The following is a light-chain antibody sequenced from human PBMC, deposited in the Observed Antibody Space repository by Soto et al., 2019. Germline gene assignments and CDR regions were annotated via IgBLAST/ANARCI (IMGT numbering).Light chain of an antibody. Sequence: QSVLTQPPSASGSPGQSVTISCAGTINDVGGYNYVSWYQQHPGKVPQLMIYQVTKRPSGVPDRFSAPKSDTTASLTISGLQAEDEGDYYCMSYAGGNRFVFGTGTKVTVL. J-gene: IGLJ1*01. V-gene: IGLV2-8*01. CDR2: QVT. CDR3: MSYAGGNRFV. CDR1: INDVGGYNY.